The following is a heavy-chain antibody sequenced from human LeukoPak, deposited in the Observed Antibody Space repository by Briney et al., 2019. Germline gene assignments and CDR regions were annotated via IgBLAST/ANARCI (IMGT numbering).Heavy chain of an antibody. CDR2: IYYSGST. CDR3: ARVESPRFGANRAAEYFQH. D-gene: IGHD3-16*01. V-gene: IGHV4-59*01. CDR1: GGSISSYY. J-gene: IGHJ1*01. Sequence: PSETLSLTCTVSGGSISSYYWSWIRQPPGKGLEWIGYIYYSGSTNYNPSLKSRVTISVDTSKNQFSLKLSSVTAADTAVYYCARVESPRFGANRAAEYFQHWGQGTLVTVSS.